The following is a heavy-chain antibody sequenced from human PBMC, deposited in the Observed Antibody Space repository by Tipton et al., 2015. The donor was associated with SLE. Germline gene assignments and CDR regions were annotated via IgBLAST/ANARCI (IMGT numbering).Heavy chain of an antibody. V-gene: IGHV4-31*03. CDR2: VRYPAST. CDR3: ARDFQGGYGGFDS. Sequence: TLSLTCTVSPGSINSGGYYWTWIRQHPGKGPEWIGYVRYPASTTYNPSLRGRVTISMDTSANQFSLSLTSVTAADTAVYYCARDFQGGYGGFDSWGQGTLVTVSS. J-gene: IGHJ4*02. D-gene: IGHD5-12*01. CDR1: PGSINSGGYY.